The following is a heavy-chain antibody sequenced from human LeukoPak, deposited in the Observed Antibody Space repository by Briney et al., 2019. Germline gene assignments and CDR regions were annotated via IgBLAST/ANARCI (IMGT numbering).Heavy chain of an antibody. CDR3: VRSTRSSALRT. CDR1: GASMSSHY. J-gene: IGHJ4*02. Sequence: SETLSLTCTVSGASMSSHYWSWIRQPPRKGLEWIGNIFYTGSTNYKPSLKSRLTISIDRSRNQFSLRLSSVTAADTAVYFCVRSTRSSALRTWGQGIPVTVSS. D-gene: IGHD2-15*01. CDR2: IFYTGST. V-gene: IGHV4-59*11.